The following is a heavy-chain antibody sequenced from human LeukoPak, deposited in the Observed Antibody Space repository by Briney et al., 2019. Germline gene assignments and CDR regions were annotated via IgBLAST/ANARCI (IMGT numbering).Heavy chain of an antibody. CDR2: ITPSGGST. J-gene: IGHJ4*02. D-gene: IGHD6-6*01. Sequence: GASVKVSCKASGYTFTSYYIHWVRQAPGQGLEWMGIITPSGGSTSYAQKLQGRVTMTRDTSTSTVYMELSSLRSEDTAVYYCAREGGIAARPMDYWGQGTLVTVSP. CDR1: GYTFTSYY. V-gene: IGHV1-46*01. CDR3: AREGGIAARPMDY.